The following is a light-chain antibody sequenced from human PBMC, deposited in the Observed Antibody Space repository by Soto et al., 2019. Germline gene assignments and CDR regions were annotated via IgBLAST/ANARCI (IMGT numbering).Light chain of an antibody. CDR1: QSVSSY. V-gene: IGKV3-11*01. CDR3: QQRSNWLPLT. CDR2: DAS. Sequence: EIVLTQSPATLPLSPGVRATLSCRASQSVSSYLAWYQQKPGQAPRLLIYDASNRATGIPARFSGSGSGPDFTLTISSLEPEDFAVYYCQQRSNWLPLTFGGGTKVEIK. J-gene: IGKJ4*01.